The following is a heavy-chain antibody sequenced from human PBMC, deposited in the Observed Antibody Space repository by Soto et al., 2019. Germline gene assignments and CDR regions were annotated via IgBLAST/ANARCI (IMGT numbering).Heavy chain of an antibody. D-gene: IGHD3-9*01. CDR2: INPSGGST. CDR3: ARERLRYFDWSPGMDV. J-gene: IGHJ6*02. V-gene: IGHV1-46*01. CDR1: GYTLTSYY. Sequence: ASVKVSCKASGYTLTSYYLHWLRQAPGQGLEWMGIINPSGGSTSYAQTFQGRVTMTRDTSTSTVYMELSSLISEDTAVYYCARERLRYFDWSPGMDVWGQGTTVTVSS.